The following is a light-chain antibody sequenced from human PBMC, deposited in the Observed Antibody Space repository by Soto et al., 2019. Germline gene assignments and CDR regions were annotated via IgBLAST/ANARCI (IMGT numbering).Light chain of an antibody. J-gene: IGLJ2*01. CDR2: LNSDGSH. V-gene: IGLV4-69*01. CDR3: QTWGTGILV. Sequence: QLVLTQSPSASASLGASVKLTCTLSSGHSSYAIAWHQQQPEKGPRYLMKLNSDGSHSKGDGIPDRFSGSSSGAERYLTISSFQSEDEADYYCQTWGTGILVFGGGTKLTVL. CDR1: SGHSSYA.